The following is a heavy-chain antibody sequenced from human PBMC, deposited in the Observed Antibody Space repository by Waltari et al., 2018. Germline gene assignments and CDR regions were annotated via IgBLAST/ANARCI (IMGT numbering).Heavy chain of an antibody. CDR1: GYTFTSYG. CDR3: ARKSRDTAMVSSFDY. D-gene: IGHD5-18*01. Sequence: QVQLVQSGAEVKKPGASVKVSCTASGYTFTSYGLSWVRHAPGQGLEWMGWISAYNGNTNYAQKLQGRVTMTTDTSTSTAYMELRSLRSDDTAVYYCARKSRDTAMVSSFDYWGQGTLVTVSS. J-gene: IGHJ4*02. V-gene: IGHV1-18*04. CDR2: ISAYNGNT.